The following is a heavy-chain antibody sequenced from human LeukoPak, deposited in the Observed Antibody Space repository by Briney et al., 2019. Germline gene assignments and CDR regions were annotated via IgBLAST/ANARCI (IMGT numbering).Heavy chain of an antibody. CDR3: ARENYYDSSGYQRNFDY. J-gene: IGHJ4*02. V-gene: IGHV1-46*01. CDR2: INPSGGST. Sequence: ASVKVSCKASGYTFTSYYMHWVRQAPGQGLEWMGIINPSGGSTSYAQKFQGRVTMTRDMSTSTVYMELSSLRSEDTAVYYCARENYYDSSGYQRNFDYWGQGTLVTVSS. D-gene: IGHD3-22*01. CDR1: GYTFTSYY.